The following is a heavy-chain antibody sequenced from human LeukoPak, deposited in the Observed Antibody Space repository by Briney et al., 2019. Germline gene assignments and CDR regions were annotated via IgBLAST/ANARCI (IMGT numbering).Heavy chain of an antibody. CDR2: IRVRSDST. D-gene: IGHD6-13*01. Sequence: GGSLRLSCAASGFTFSDYYMSWIRQAPGKGLEWVSSIRVRSDSTHYADSVKGRFTISRDNSKNSLYLQMSSLTAEDTAVYYCARVGSSSYYELYWGQGTLVTVSS. CDR1: GFTFSDYY. J-gene: IGHJ4*02. CDR3: ARVGSSSYYELY. V-gene: IGHV3-11*06.